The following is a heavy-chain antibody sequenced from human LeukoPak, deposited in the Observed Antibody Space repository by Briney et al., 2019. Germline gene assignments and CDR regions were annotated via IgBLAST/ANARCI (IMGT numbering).Heavy chain of an antibody. J-gene: IGHJ4*02. Sequence: GGSQRLSCAASGFTFSSYWMSWVRQAPGKGLEWVANIKQDGSEKYYVDSVKGRFTISRDNAKNSLYLQMNSLRAEGTAVYYCAIPPGGYYFNWGQGTLVTVSS. CDR2: IKQDGSEK. CDR1: GFTFSSYW. D-gene: IGHD3-10*01. CDR3: AIPPGGYYFN. V-gene: IGHV3-7*02.